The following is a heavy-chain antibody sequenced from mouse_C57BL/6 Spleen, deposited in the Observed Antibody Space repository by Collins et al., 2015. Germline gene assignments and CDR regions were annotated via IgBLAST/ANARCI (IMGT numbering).Heavy chain of an antibody. Sequence: EVQLVETGGGLVQPKGSLKLSCAASGFTFNTNAMNWVRQAPGKGLEWVARIRSKSNNYATYYADSVKDRFTISRDDSQSMLYLQMNNLKTEDTAMYYCVRDRTGTMDYWGQGTSVTVSS. CDR1: GFTFNTNA. CDR2: IRSKSNNYAT. J-gene: IGHJ4*01. CDR3: VRDRTGTMDY. V-gene: IGHV10S3*01. D-gene: IGHD4-1*01.